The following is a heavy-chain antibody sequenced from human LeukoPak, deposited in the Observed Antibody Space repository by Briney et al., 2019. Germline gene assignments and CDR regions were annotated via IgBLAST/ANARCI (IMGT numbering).Heavy chain of an antibody. CDR3: ARGRGIEWELPPAFDI. J-gene: IGHJ3*02. D-gene: IGHD1-26*01. Sequence: GGSLRLSCAASGFTFTNYNMNWVRQAPGEGREWVSSITGSGTSIYYADSVRGRFTISRDNAKNSLYLQMNSLRAEDTAVYYCARGRGIEWELPPAFDIWGQGTMVTVSS. CDR2: ITGSGTSI. CDR1: GFTFTNYN. V-gene: IGHV3-21*01.